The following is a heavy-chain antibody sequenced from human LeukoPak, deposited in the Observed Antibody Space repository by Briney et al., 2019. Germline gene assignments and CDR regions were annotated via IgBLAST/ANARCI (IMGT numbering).Heavy chain of an antibody. CDR1: GFTFSPYG. Sequence: GGSLRLSCAASGFTFSPYGMHWVRQAPGKGLEWVAVISYEGGTQHYADSVKGRFIISRDNPRNTLYLQMNILRTEDTAVYYCAKEGTPQVSTWYDLWGQGTQVIVSS. CDR3: AKEGTPQVSTWYDL. CDR2: ISYEGGTQ. V-gene: IGHV3-30*18. D-gene: IGHD3-10*01. J-gene: IGHJ5*02.